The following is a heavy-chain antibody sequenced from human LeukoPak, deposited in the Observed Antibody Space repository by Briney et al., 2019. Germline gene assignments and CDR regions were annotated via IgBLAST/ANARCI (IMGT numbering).Heavy chain of an antibody. V-gene: IGHV4-59*08. D-gene: IGHD3-10*01. J-gene: IGHJ4*02. CDR1: GGSISNYY. CDR3: ARSYGSGSYYLD. Sequence: SETLSLTCTVSGGSISNYYWSWIRQPPGKGLEYIGYIYYSGSTNYNPSLKSRVTISLDTSKNQFSLKLSSVTVADTAVYYCARSYGSGSYYLDWGQGTLVTVSS. CDR2: IYYSGST.